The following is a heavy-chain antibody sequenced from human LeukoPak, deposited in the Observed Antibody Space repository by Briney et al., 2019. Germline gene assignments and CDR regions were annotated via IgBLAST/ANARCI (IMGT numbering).Heavy chain of an antibody. CDR2: FSGSGGTT. CDR3: ARDIAASFDY. J-gene: IGHJ4*02. Sequence: GGSLRLSCAASGFTFSRYAMNWVRQAPGRGLEWVSGFSGSGGTTYYADSVKGRFTISRDNAKNSLYLQMNSLRAEDTAVYYCARDIAASFDYWGQGTLVTVSS. D-gene: IGHD6-13*01. CDR1: GFTFSRYA. V-gene: IGHV3-23*01.